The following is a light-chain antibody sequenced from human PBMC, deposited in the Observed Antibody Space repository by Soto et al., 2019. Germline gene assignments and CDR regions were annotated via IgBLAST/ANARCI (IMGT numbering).Light chain of an antibody. J-gene: IGKJ1*01. CDR1: QNVNNW. CDR2: DAS. V-gene: IGKV1-5*01. Sequence: DIQMTQFPSALSASVGDRVTITCRASQNVNNWLAWYQHKPGKAPQHLIYDASVLETGVPSRFSGSGSGTEFTLAISGLQSDDFATYYCQQYNTYWTFGPGTKVEVK. CDR3: QQYNTYWT.